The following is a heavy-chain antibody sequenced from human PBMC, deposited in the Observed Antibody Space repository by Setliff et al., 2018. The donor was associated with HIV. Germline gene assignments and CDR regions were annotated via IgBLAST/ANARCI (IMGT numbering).Heavy chain of an antibody. CDR1: GGSFRGYY. D-gene: IGHD6-13*01. CDR3: ARGTKGSRWSVTRINWFDT. CDR2: IDHSGST. Sequence: SETLSLTCAVYGGSFRGYYWNWIRQSPDKGLEWIGEIDHSGSTNYNPSLRSRVIMSADTPKSQFSLNLTSLTAGDTAVYYCARGTKGSRWSVTRINWFDTWGQGTLVTSPQ. V-gene: IGHV4-34*01. J-gene: IGHJ5*02.